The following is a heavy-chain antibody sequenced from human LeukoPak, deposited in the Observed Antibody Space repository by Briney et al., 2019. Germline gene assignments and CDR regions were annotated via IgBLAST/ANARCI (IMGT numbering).Heavy chain of an antibody. V-gene: IGHV5-51*01. CDR2: IFPGDSDT. J-gene: IGHJ5*02. CDR1: GYSFTTSW. CDR3: VRRINNWFYP. Sequence: GESLKISCKGSGYSFTTSWIAWVRQMPGKGLELMGIIFPGDSDTRYSPSFQGQVTISADKSISTAYLQWSSLKASDTAFYYCVRRINNWFYPWGQGTLVTVSS.